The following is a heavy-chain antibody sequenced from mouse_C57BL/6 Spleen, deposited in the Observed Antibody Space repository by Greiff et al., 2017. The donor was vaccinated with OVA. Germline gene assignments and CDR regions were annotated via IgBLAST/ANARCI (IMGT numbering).Heavy chain of an antibody. CDR3: ASQSSYDYDHWYFDV. CDR1: GFTFSDYG. J-gene: IGHJ1*03. D-gene: IGHD2-4*01. V-gene: IGHV5-17*01. CDR2: ISRGSSTI. Sequence: EVQLVESGGGLVKPGGSLKLSCAASGFTFSDYGMHWVRQAPEKGLEWVAYISRGSSTIYYADTVKGRFTISRDNAKNTLFLQMTSLRSEDTAMYYCASQSSYDYDHWYFDVWGTGTTVTVSS.